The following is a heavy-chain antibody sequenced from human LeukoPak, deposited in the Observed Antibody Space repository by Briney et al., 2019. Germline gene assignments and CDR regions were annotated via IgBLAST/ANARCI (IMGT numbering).Heavy chain of an antibody. D-gene: IGHD6-13*01. CDR2: IYYSGST. Sequence: ASETLSLTCTVSGGSISSSSYYWGWIRQPPGKGLEWIGSIYYSGSTYYNPSLKSRVTISKDTSKNQFSLKLNSVTAADTALYYCARFVGSSWLAFDIWGQGTMVTVSS. CDR1: GGSISSSSYY. J-gene: IGHJ3*02. V-gene: IGHV4-39*07. CDR3: ARFVGSSWLAFDI.